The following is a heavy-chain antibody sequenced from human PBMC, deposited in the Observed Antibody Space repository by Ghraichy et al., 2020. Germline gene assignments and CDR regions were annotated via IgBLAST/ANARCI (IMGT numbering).Heavy chain of an antibody. CDR1: GFTFSSYA. J-gene: IGHJ4*02. V-gene: IGHV3-23*01. D-gene: IGHD3-9*01. CDR2: ISGSGGST. Sequence: GGSLRLSCAASGFTFSSYAMSWVRQAPGKGLEWVSAISGSGGSTYYADSVKGRFTISRDNSKNTLYLQMNSLRAEDTAVYYCAKVSEYYDILTGYYTLDYWGQGTLVTVSS. CDR3: AKVSEYYDILTGYYTLDY.